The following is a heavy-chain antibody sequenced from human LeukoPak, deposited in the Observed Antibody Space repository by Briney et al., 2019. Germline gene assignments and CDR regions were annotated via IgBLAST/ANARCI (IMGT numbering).Heavy chain of an antibody. CDR1: GFTFDDYA. D-gene: IGHD4-23*01. V-gene: IGHV3-9*01. J-gene: IGHJ4*02. CDR3: AKGTTVVTPPFDY. Sequence: GRSLRLSCAASGFTFDDYAMHWVRQAPGKGLEWVSGISWNSGSIGYADSVKGRFTISRDNAKNSLYLQMNSLRAEDTALYYCAKGTTVVTPPFDYWGQGTLVTVSS. CDR2: ISWNSGSI.